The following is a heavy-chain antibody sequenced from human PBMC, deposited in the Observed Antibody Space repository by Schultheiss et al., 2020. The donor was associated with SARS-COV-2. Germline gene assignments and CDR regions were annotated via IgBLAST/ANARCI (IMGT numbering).Heavy chain of an antibody. D-gene: IGHD3-10*01. V-gene: IGHV4-39*07. CDR2: INHSGST. CDR1: GGSISSSSYY. Sequence: SETLSLTCTVSGGSISSSSYYWGWIRQPPGKGLEWIGEINHSGSTNYNPSLKSRVTISVDTSKNQFSLKLSSVTAADTAVYYCARGVVRGPGWFDPWGQGTLVTVSS. J-gene: IGHJ5*02. CDR3: ARGVVRGPGWFDP.